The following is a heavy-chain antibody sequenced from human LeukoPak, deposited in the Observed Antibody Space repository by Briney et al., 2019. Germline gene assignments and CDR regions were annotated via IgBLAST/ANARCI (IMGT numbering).Heavy chain of an antibody. V-gene: IGHV3-23*01. CDR3: AKDGCSSTSCYTSSHYHMDV. D-gene: IGHD2-2*02. CDR2: ISGSGGST. Sequence: GGSLRLSCAASGFTFSSYAMSWVRQAPGKGLKWVSTISGSGGSTYYADSVKGRFTISRDNSKNTLYLQMNSLRAEDTAVYYCAKDGCSSTSCYTSSHYHMDVWGKGTTVTVSS. CDR1: GFTFSSYA. J-gene: IGHJ6*03.